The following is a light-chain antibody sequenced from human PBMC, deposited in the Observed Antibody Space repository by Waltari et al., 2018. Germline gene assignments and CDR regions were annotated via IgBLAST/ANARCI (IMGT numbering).Light chain of an antibody. CDR1: QGIRNY. CDR2: TAS. Sequence: DIQMTQSPSAMSASVGDRVTSTCRASQGIRNYLAWFQQKPGNAPKRLIDTASRLQSGVPSRFSGSGSGTEFTLTISSLQPEDFATYYCLQHSGYPITFGGGTKVEIK. J-gene: IGKJ4*01. CDR3: LQHSGYPIT. V-gene: IGKV1-17*03.